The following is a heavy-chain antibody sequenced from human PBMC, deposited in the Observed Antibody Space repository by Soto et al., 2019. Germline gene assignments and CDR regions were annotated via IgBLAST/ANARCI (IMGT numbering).Heavy chain of an antibody. CDR2: ISYDGSNI. Sequence: GGSLRLSCAASGFDFSIYGMHWVRQSPGKGLEWVAVISYDGSNIYYGDSVKGRFTISRDNSKNTLYLEMNTLRTEDTAIYYCAKKRPGGVWEAFDWWDQGTLVTVSS. CDR3: AKKRPGGVWEAFDW. J-gene: IGHJ4*02. CDR1: GFDFSIYG. D-gene: IGHD2-8*02. V-gene: IGHV3-30*18.